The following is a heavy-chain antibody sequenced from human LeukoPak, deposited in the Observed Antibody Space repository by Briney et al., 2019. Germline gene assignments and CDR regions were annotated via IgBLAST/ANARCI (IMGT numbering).Heavy chain of an antibody. V-gene: IGHV3-23*01. CDR1: GFTFSDYY. J-gene: IGHJ4*02. CDR3: AKALSAYNYGVDF. D-gene: IGHD5-18*01. Sequence: GGSLRLSCAASGFTFSDYYMSWIRQAPGKGLEWVSAITESGNIPYSADSVKGRFTISRDNSKNTLYLQMNSLRAGDTAVYYCAKALSAYNYGVDFWGQGTLVTVSS. CDR2: ITESGNIP.